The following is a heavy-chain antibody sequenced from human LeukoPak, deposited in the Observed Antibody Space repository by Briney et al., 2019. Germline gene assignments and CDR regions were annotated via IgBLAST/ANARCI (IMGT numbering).Heavy chain of an antibody. Sequence: ASVKVSFKASGYTFTGYYMHWVRQAPGQGLEWMGWINPNSGGTNYAQKFQGWVTMTRDTSISTAYMELSSLRSEDTAVYYCARENSGYHYYYYYGMDVWGKGTTVTVSS. J-gene: IGHJ6*04. V-gene: IGHV1-2*04. CDR1: GYTFTGYY. CDR2: INPNSGGT. CDR3: ARENSGYHYYYYYGMDV. D-gene: IGHD5-12*01.